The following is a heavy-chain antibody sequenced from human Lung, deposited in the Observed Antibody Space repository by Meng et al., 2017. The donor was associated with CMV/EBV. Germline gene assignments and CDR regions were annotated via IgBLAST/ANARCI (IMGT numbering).Heavy chain of an antibody. D-gene: IGHD3-3*01. J-gene: IGHJ6*02. V-gene: IGHV4-34*01. CDR1: GGSFSGYY. CDR2: INHSGST. CDR3: ARGRGFWSGSRYYYYGMDV. Sequence: SETLSLXCAVYGGSFSGYYWSWIRQPPGKGLEWIGEINHSGSTNYNPSLKSRVTISVDTSKNQFSLKLSSVTAADTAVYYCARGRGFWSGSRYYYYGMDVXGQGXTVTVSS.